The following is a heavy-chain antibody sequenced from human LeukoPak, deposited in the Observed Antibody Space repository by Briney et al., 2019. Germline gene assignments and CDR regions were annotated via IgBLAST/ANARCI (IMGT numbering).Heavy chain of an antibody. V-gene: IGHV4-34*01. Sequence: SETLSLTCAVYGGSFSGYYWSWIRHPPGKGLEWIGEINHSGSTNYNTSIKSRVTISVDTSKNQFSLKLSSVTAADTAVYYCARGSSHYYGSGSQSDYWGQGALVTVSS. J-gene: IGHJ4*02. CDR1: GGSFSGYY. CDR3: ARGSSHYYGSGSQSDY. D-gene: IGHD3-10*01. CDR2: INHSGST.